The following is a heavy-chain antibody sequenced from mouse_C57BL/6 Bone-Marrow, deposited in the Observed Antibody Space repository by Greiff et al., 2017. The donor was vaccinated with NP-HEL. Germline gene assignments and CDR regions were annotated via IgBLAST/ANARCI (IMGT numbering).Heavy chain of an antibody. CDR3: ARAYYGSSYVGNY. CDR2: INPNNGGT. V-gene: IGHV1-18*01. CDR1: GYTFTDYN. Sequence: EVQLHQSGPELVKPGASVKIPCKASGYTFTDYNMDWVKQSHGKSLEWIGDINPNNGGTIYNQKFKGKATLTVDKSFSTAYMELRSLTSEDTAVYYCARAYYGSSYVGNYWGQGTTLTVSS. J-gene: IGHJ2*01. D-gene: IGHD1-1*01.